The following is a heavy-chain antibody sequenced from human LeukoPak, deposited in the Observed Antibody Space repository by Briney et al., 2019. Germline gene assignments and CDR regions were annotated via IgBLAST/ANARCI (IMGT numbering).Heavy chain of an antibody. J-gene: IGHJ4*02. CDR2: IIPIFGTA. D-gene: IGHD1-26*01. CDR3: ARDRGSYEHDY. CDR1: GGTFSSYA. Sequence: ASVKVSCKVSGGTFSSYAISWVRQAPGQGLEWMGGIIPIFGTANYAQKFQGRVTITADESTSTAYMELSSLRSEDTAVYYCARDRGSYEHDYWGQGTLVTVSS. V-gene: IGHV1-69*13.